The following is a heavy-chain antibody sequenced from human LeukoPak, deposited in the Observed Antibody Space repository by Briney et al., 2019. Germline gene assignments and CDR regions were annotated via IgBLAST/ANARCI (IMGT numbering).Heavy chain of an antibody. CDR2: IYTSGST. V-gene: IGHV4-4*07. Sequence: SETLPLTCTVSGGSISSYYWSWIRQPAGKGLEWIGRIYTSGSTNYNPSLKSRVTMSVDTSKNQFSLKLSSVTAADTAVYYCAREIPSGQYYYYYMDVWGKGTTVTVSS. CDR1: GGSISSYY. J-gene: IGHJ6*03. CDR3: AREIPSGQYYYYYMDV. D-gene: IGHD2-2*02.